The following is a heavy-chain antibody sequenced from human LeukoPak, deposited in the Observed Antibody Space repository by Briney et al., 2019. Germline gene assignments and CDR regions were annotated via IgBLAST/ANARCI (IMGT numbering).Heavy chain of an antibody. CDR3: ARFIAVAGINWYFDL. CDR1: GGSISSYY. V-gene: IGHV4-4*07. Sequence: PSETLSLTCTVSGGSISSYYWSWIRQPAGKGLEWIGRIYTSGSTNYNPSLKSRVTMSADTSKNQFSLKLSSVTAADTAVYYCARFIAVAGINWYFDLWGRGTLVTVSS. D-gene: IGHD6-19*01. CDR2: IYTSGST. J-gene: IGHJ2*01.